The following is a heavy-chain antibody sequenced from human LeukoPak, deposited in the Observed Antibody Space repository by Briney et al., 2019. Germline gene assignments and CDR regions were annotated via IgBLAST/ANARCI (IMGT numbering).Heavy chain of an antibody. V-gene: IGHV3-7*05. J-gene: IGHJ4*02. CDR3: ATWSNAWEFDY. CDR2: INEDGSDK. D-gene: IGHD1-26*01. Sequence: GGSLRLSCAASGFTFSSSWMTWVRQGPGKGLEWVAHINEDGSDKYYVDSVTGRFSISRDNTKNSLYLQMSSLRAEDTAVYYCATWSNAWEFDYWGQGTLVSVSS. CDR1: GFTFSSSW.